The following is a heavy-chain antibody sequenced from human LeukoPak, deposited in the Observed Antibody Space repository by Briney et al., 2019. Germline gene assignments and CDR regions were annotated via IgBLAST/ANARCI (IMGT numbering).Heavy chain of an antibody. CDR3: AREDVDTAILFDY. D-gene: IGHD5-18*01. CDR2: IIPIFGTA. Sequence: SVKVSCKASGGTFSSYAISWVRQAPGQGLEWMGGIIPIFGTASYAQKFQGRVTITADESTSTAYMELSSLRSEDTAVYYCAREDVDTAILFDYWGQGTLVTVSS. V-gene: IGHV1-69*13. CDR1: GGTFSSYA. J-gene: IGHJ4*02.